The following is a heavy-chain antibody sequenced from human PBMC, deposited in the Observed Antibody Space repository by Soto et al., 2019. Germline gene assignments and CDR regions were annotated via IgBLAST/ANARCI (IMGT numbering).Heavy chain of an antibody. CDR1: GGSFSGYY. CDR2: INHSGGT. D-gene: IGHD2-2*01. V-gene: IGHV4-34*01. CDR3: AGGRPRSYCSSTSCYYYYGMDV. Sequence: PSETLSLTCAVYGGSFSGYYWSWIRQPPGKGLEWIGEINHSGGTNYNPSLKSRVTISVDTSKNQFSLKLSSVTAADTAVYYCAGGRPRSYCSSTSCYYYYGMDVWGQGTTVTGSS. J-gene: IGHJ6*02.